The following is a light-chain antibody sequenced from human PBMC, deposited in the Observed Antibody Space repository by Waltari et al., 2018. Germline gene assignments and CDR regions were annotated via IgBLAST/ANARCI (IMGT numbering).Light chain of an antibody. V-gene: IGKV1-39*01. CDR1: QSISDY. J-gene: IGKJ3*01. CDR2: SGS. Sequence: DIQMTQSPSSLSASVGDRVTITCRASQSISDYLNWYQHKPGKAPRLLIYSGSTLQSGVPSRFSGSGSGTDFTLIIISLQPEDSATYYCEQSKSFPFTFGPGTKVDVK. CDR3: EQSKSFPFT.